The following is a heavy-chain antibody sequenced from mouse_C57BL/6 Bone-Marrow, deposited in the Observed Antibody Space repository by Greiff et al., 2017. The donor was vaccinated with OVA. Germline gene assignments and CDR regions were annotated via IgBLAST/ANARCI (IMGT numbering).Heavy chain of an antibody. V-gene: IGHV3-6*01. CDR3: ARDRNYPYYYAMDY. CDR1: GYSITSGYY. D-gene: IGHD2-1*01. CDR2: ISYDGSN. J-gene: IGHJ4*01. Sequence: VQLQQSGPGLVKPSQSLSLTCSVTGYSITSGYYWNWIRQFPGNKLEWMGYISYDGSNNYNPSLKNRISITRDTSKNQFFLKLNSVTTEDTATYYCARDRNYPYYYAMDYWGQGTSVTVSS.